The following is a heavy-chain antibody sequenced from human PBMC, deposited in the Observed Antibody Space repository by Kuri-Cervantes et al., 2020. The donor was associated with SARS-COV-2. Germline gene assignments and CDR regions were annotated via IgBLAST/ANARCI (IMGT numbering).Heavy chain of an antibody. CDR1: GGSISSHY. D-gene: IGHD3-3*01. CDR3: ARKGVDYYYYMDV. V-gene: IGHV4-59*11. J-gene: IGHJ6*03. CDR2: IYYSGST. Sequence: GSLRLSCTVSGGSISSHYWSWIRQPPGKGLEWIGYIYYSGSTNYNPSLKSRVTISVDTSKNQFSLKLSSVTAADTAVYYCARKGVDYYYYMDVWGKGTTVTVS.